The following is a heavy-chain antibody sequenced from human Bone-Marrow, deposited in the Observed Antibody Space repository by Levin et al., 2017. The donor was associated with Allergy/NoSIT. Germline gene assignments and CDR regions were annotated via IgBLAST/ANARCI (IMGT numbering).Heavy chain of an antibody. CDR1: GFTFSSYG. CDR3: AKDPKYDILTGYSPDDAFDI. J-gene: IGHJ3*02. V-gene: IGHV3-30*18. CDR2: ISYDGSNK. D-gene: IGHD3-9*01. Sequence: GGSLRLSCAASGFTFSSYGMHWVRQAPGKGLEWVAVISYDGSNKYYADSVKGRFTISRDNSKNTLYLQMNSLRAEDTAVYYCAKDPKYDILTGYSPDDAFDIWGQGTMVTVSS.